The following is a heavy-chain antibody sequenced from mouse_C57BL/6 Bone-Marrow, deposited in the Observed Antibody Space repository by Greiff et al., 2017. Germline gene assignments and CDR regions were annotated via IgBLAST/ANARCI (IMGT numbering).Heavy chain of an antibody. Sequence: QVQLQQPGAELVKPGASVKMSCKASGYTFTSYWITWVKQTPGQGLEWIGDIYPGSGSTNYNEQFTSKATLTVDTSSSTSYMQLRSLTSEDSAYYYCESSWAWIDYWGQGTLVTVSA. CDR2: IYPGSGST. D-gene: IGHD4-1*01. CDR1: GYTFTSYW. J-gene: IGHJ3*01. CDR3: ESSWAWIDY. V-gene: IGHV1-55*01.